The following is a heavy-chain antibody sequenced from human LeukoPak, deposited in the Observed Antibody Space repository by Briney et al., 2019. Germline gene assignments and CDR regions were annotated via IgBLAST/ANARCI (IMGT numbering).Heavy chain of an antibody. V-gene: IGHV3-53*01. CDR1: GXTFSTNH. J-gene: IGHJ5*02. CDR3: ARDLT. Sequence: GGSLRLSCAASGXTFSTNHMTWVRQAPGKGLEWVSVIYSDGDSYYADSVKGRFTISRDNSKNTLYLQMNSLRAEDTAVYYCARDLTWGQGTLVTVSS. CDR2: IYSDGDS.